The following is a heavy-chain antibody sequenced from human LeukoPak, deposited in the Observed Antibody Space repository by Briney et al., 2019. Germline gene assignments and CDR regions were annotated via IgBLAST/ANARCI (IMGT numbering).Heavy chain of an antibody. CDR3: ARLGDCSSTSCYFSSYYYYGMDV. V-gene: IGHV4-59*01. J-gene: IGHJ6*02. D-gene: IGHD2-2*01. CDR2: IYYSGST. Sequence: SETLSLTCTVSGGSISSYYWSWIRQPPGKGLEWIGYIYYSGSTNYNPSLRSRVTISVDTSKNQFSLKLSSVTAADTAVYYCARLGDCSSTSCYFSSYYYYGMDVWGQGTTVTVSS. CDR1: GGSISSYY.